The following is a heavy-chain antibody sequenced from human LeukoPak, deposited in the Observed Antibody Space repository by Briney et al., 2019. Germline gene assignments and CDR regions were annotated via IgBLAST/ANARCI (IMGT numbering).Heavy chain of an antibody. V-gene: IGHV3-30-3*01. CDR3: AKGGYSYGDFDY. CDR1: GFTFSNYA. D-gene: IGHD5-18*01. J-gene: IGHJ4*02. Sequence: GGSLRLSCAASGFTFSNYAMHWVRQAPGKGLEWVAVISYDGSNKYYADSVKGRFTISRGNSKNTLYLQMNSLRAEDTAVYYCAKGGYSYGDFDYWGQGTLVTVSS. CDR2: ISYDGSNK.